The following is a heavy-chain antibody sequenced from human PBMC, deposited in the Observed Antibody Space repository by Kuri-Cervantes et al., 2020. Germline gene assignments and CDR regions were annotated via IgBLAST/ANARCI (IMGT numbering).Heavy chain of an antibody. Sequence: GGSLRLSCVASGFTFSDYYMSWIRQAPGKGLEWVAIISYDGNNRYYADSVKGRFTVSRDNSKNTLHLQMSSLRAADTAVFFCVKALLRYFDFGGKYDLDVWGQGTTVTVSS. D-gene: IGHD3-9*01. V-gene: IGHV3-30*18. CDR2: ISYDGNNR. J-gene: IGHJ6*02. CDR3: VKALLRYFDFGGKYDLDV. CDR1: GFTFSDYY.